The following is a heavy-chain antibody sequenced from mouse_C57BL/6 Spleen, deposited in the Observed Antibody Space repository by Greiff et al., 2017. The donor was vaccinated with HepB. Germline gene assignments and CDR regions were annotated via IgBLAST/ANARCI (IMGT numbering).Heavy chain of an antibody. CDR3: ARRESYAMDY. Sequence: QVQLQQPGAELVKPGASVKLSCKASGYTFTSYWMQWVKQRPGQGLEWIGEIDPSDSYTNYNQKFKGKATFTVDTSSSTAYMQLSSLTSEDSAVYYCARRESYAMDYWGQGTSVTVSS. J-gene: IGHJ4*01. V-gene: IGHV1-50*01. CDR1: GYTFTSYW. CDR2: IDPSDSYT.